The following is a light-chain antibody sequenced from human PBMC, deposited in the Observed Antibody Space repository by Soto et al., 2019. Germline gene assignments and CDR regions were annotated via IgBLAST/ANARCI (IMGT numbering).Light chain of an antibody. Sequence: DVVMTQSPLSLSVTLGQPASISCRSSQPLVFSDGNIYLNWFHQRPGQSPRRLIYRISNRDSGVPDRFSGSGSDTEFTLRINWVEAEDVGVYYCVQGTHWPWTFGQGTKVEI. CDR1: QPLVFSDGNIY. V-gene: IGKV2-30*01. CDR2: RIS. CDR3: VQGTHWPWT. J-gene: IGKJ1*01.